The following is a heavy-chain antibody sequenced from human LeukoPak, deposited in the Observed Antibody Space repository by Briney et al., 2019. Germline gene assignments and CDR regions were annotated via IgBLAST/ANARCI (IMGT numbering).Heavy chain of an antibody. CDR3: ARPKYDILTGHKDSSGSPFDY. Sequence: PSETLSLTCAVYGGSFSGYYWSWIRQPPGKGLEWIGEINHSGSTNYNPSLKSRVTISVDTSKNQFSLKLSSVTAADTAVYYCARPKYDILTGHKDSSGSPFDYWGQGTLVTVSS. V-gene: IGHV4-34*01. J-gene: IGHJ4*02. CDR1: GGSFSGYY. D-gene: IGHD3-9*01. CDR2: INHSGST.